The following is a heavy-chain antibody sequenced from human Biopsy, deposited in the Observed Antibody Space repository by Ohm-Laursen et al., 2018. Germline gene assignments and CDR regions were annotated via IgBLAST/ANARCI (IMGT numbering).Heavy chain of an antibody. CDR3: ARLYRLDDYWNDDPPDAFDV. D-gene: IGHD3-3*01. J-gene: IGHJ3*01. V-gene: IGHV4-59*01. Sequence: GTLSLTCPVSGGSISSDYWSWIRQSPGKGLEWIGYISNRGSTNYNPSLRGRVTISVDTSKNQFSLKLSSVTAADTAVFFCARLYRLDDYWNDDPPDAFDVWGQGTMVTVSS. CDR2: ISNRGST. CDR1: GGSISSDY.